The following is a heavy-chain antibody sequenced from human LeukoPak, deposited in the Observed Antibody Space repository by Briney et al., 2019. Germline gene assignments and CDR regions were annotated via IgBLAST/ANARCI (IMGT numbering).Heavy chain of an antibody. CDR2: ISAYNGNT. CDR1: GYTFTGYY. J-gene: IGHJ4*02. D-gene: IGHD3-10*01. Sequence: GASVKVSCKASGYTFTGYYMHWVRQAPGQGLEWMGWISAYNGNTNYAQKLQGRVTMTTDTSTSTAYMELRSLRSDDTAVYYCARSPPLWFGERRGNFDYWGQGTLVTVSS. CDR3: ARSPPLWFGERRGNFDY. V-gene: IGHV1-18*04.